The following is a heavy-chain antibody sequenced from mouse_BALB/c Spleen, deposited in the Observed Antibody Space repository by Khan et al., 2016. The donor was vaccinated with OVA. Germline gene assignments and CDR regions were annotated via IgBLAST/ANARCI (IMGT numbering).Heavy chain of an antibody. CDR2: IYPGTGST. CDR3: GGEGYDGGWVDY. Sequence: QVQLKQSGAELVRPGASVKLSCKTSGYIFTSYWIHWVKQRSGQGLEWIARIYPGTGSTHYTEKFKGKATLNVDKSSSTAYMQLSSLKSEDSAVYCCGGEGYDGGWVDYWGQGTLVTVSA. D-gene: IGHD2-3*01. V-gene: IGHV1S132*01. J-gene: IGHJ3*01. CDR1: GYIFTSYW.